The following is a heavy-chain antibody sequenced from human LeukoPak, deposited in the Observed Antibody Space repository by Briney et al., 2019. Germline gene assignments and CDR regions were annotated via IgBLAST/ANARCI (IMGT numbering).Heavy chain of an antibody. J-gene: IGHJ5*02. Sequence: GGSLRLSCAASGFTFSGSAVHWVRQASGKGLEWVGRIRSKANSYATAYVASVKGRFTISRDDSKNTAYLQMNSLKTEDTAVYYCTSPYYDFWSGYQNWFDPWGQGTLVTVSS. CDR3: TSPYYDFWSGYQNWFDP. V-gene: IGHV3-73*01. CDR1: GFTFSGSA. CDR2: IRSKANSYAT. D-gene: IGHD3-3*01.